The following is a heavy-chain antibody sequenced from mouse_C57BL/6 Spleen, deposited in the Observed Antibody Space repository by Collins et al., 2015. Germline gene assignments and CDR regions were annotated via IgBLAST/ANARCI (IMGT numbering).Heavy chain of an antibody. CDR3: ARGGGTTVVATNFDY. CDR2: IDPSDSYT. D-gene: IGHD1-1*01. Sequence: QVQLQQPGAELVMPGASVKLSCKASGYTFTSYWMHWVKQRPGQGLEWIGEIDPSDSYTNCNQKFKGKSTLTVDKSSSTAYMQLSSLTSEDSAVYYCARGGGTTVVATNFDYWGQGTTLTASS. V-gene: IGHV1-69*01. J-gene: IGHJ2*01. CDR1: GYTFTSYW.